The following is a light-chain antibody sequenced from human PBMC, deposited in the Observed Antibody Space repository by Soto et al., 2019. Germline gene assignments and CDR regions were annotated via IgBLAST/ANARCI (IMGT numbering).Light chain of an antibody. CDR1: SSDVGNYNR. CDR2: EVS. CDR3: SSYTSSSTYV. Sequence: QSVLTQPPSVSGSPGQSVTISCTGTSSDVGNYNRVSWYQQPPGTAPKVIIYEVSNRPSGVPDRFSGSKSGNTASLTISGVQAEDEADYYCSSYTSSSTYVFGTGTKLTVL. J-gene: IGLJ1*01. V-gene: IGLV2-18*02.